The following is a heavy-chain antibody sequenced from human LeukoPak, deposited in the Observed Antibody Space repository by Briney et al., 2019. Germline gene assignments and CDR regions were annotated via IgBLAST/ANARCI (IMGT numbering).Heavy chain of an antibody. CDR1: EFTFSTSA. CDR3: ARCKRGDYGAFDI. Sequence: GGSLRLSCAASEFTFSTSAMSWVRQAPGKGLEWVSTIRSSASAMFYADSVKGRFTISRDGAKNSLYLQMSSLRDEDTAVYYCARCKRGDYGAFDIWGLGTMVTVSS. D-gene: IGHD4-17*01. CDR2: IRSSASAM. V-gene: IGHV3-48*02. J-gene: IGHJ3*02.